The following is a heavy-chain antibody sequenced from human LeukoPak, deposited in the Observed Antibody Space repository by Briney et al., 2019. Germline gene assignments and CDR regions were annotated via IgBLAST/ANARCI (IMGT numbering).Heavy chain of an antibody. Sequence: GRSLRLSCAASGFTFSSYATHWVRQAPGKGLEWVAVISYDGSNKYYADSVKGRFTISRDNSKNTLYLQMNSLRAEDTAVYYCARDGVVFGVVIIPVGFDYWGQGTLVTVSS. J-gene: IGHJ4*02. CDR2: ISYDGSNK. D-gene: IGHD3-3*01. V-gene: IGHV3-30-3*01. CDR1: GFTFSSYA. CDR3: ARDGVVFGVVIIPVGFDY.